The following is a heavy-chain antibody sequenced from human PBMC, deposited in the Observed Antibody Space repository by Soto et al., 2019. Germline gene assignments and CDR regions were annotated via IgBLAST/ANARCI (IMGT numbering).Heavy chain of an antibody. J-gene: IGHJ3*02. CDR2: ISYDGSNK. V-gene: IGHV3-30-3*01. Sequence: PGGSLRLSCAASGFTFSSYAMHWVRQAPGKGLEWVAVISYDGSNKYYADSVKGRFTISRDNSKNTLYLQMNSLRAEDTAVYYCASTIPGLDGGSYYVGAFDIWGQGTMVTVSS. CDR1: GFTFSSYA. CDR3: ASTIPGLDGGSYYVGAFDI. D-gene: IGHD1-26*01.